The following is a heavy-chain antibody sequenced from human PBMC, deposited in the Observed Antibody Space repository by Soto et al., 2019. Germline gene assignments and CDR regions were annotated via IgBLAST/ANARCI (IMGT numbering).Heavy chain of an antibody. V-gene: IGHV1-2*02. CDR2: INPNSGGT. J-gene: IGHJ6*02. Sequence: ASVKVSCKASGYTFTGYYMHWVRQAPGQGLEWMGWINPNSGGTNYAQKFQGRVTMTRDTSISTAYMELSRLRSDDTAVYYCARNIGHYYYYYGMDVWGQGTTVTV. D-gene: IGHD3-10*01. CDR3: ARNIGHYYYYYGMDV. CDR1: GYTFTGYY.